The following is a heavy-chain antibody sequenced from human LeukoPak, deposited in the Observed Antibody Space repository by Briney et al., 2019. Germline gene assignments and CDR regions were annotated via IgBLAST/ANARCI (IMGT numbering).Heavy chain of an antibody. V-gene: IGHV3-23*01. Sequence: GGSLRLSCAASGFTFSSYAMSWVRQAPGKGLEWVSAISGSGGSTYYADSVKGRFTISRDNSKNTLYLQMNSLRAEGTAVYYCAKDLENYYDSSGDYWGQGTLVTVSS. CDR1: GFTFSSYA. D-gene: IGHD3-22*01. J-gene: IGHJ4*02. CDR3: AKDLENYYDSSGDY. CDR2: ISGSGGST.